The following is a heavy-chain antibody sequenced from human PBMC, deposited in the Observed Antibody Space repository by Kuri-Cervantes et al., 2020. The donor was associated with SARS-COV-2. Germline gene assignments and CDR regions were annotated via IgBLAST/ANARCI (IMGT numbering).Heavy chain of an antibody. CDR2: ISSSSSYI. CDR1: GLTVSSNY. D-gene: IGHD5-24*01. V-gene: IGHV3-21*01. Sequence: GESLKISCAASGLTVSSNYMNWVRQAPGKGLEWVASISSSSSYIYYADAVKGRFTISRDNAKNSLYLQMNSLRAEDTAVYYCARTLREMATIARYFDCWGRGTLVTVSS. CDR3: ARTLREMATIARYFDC. J-gene: IGHJ2*01.